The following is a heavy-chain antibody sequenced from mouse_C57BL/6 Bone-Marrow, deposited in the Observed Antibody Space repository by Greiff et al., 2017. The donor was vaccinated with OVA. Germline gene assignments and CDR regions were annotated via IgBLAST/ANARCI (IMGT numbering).Heavy chain of an antibody. CDR2: SRNKANDYTT. J-gene: IGHJ1*03. V-gene: IGHV7-1*01. CDR1: GFTFSDFY. Sequence: EVMLVESGGGLVQSGRSLRLSCATSGFTFSDFYMEWVRQAPGKGLEWIAASRNKANDYTTEYSASVKGRFIVSRDTSQSILYRQMNALRAEDTAIYYCARDGITTVVAHWYFDVWGTGTTVTVSS. CDR3: ARDGITTVVAHWYFDV. D-gene: IGHD1-1*01.